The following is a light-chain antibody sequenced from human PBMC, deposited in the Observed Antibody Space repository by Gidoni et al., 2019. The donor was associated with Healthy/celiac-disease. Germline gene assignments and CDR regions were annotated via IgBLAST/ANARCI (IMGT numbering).Light chain of an antibody. V-gene: IGKV1-5*03. CDR1: QSISSW. CDR2: KAS. CDR3: QQYNSYSPVS. J-gene: IGKJ2*03. Sequence: IQTTPPPSTLSASVGARVTITCRASQSISSWLAWYQQKPGKAPELLIYKASSLESGVPSRFSGSGSGTEFTLTISSLQPDDFETYYCQQYNSYSPVSFGQGTKLEIK.